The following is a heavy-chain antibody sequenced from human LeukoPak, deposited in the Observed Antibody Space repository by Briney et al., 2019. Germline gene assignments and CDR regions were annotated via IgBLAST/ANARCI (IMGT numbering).Heavy chain of an antibody. CDR1: GFTFSSYA. Sequence: PGGSLILSCAASGFTFSSYAMSWVRQAPGKGLEWVSIISGSGGRTSHADSVKGRFTISRDNSKNTLYLQVNSLRAEDSAVYYCEKAMEDGNADRFDYWGQGTLVTVSS. CDR3: EKAMEDGNADRFDY. CDR2: ISGSGGRT. V-gene: IGHV3-23*01. J-gene: IGHJ4*02. D-gene: IGHD3-3*01.